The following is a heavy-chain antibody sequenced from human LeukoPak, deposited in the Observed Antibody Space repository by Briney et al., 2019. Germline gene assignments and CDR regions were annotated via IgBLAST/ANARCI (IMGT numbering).Heavy chain of an antibody. CDR1: GFTFSSYR. CDR3: ARGSIAAPYYVDV. D-gene: IGHD6-13*01. CDR2: ISTSSSYI. J-gene: IGHJ6*03. V-gene: IGHV3-21*01. Sequence: AGGSLRLSCAASGFTFSSYRMNWVRQAPGKGLEWVSSISTSSSYIYYADSMKGRFTISRDNAKNSLYLQMNSLRAEDTAVYYCARGSIAAPYYVDVWGKGTTVTISS.